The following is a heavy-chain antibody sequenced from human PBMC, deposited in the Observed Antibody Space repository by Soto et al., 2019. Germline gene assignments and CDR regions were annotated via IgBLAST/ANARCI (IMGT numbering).Heavy chain of an antibody. D-gene: IGHD3-22*01. J-gene: IGHJ4*02. CDR1: GFTFSSYG. Sequence: QVQLVESGGGVVQPGRSLRLSCAASGFTFSSYGMHWVRQAPGKGLEWVAVISYDGSNKYYADSVKGRFTISRDNSKNTLYLQMKSLRAEDTAVYYCAKGDHDNYYDSSGYYVNWGQGNLVTVSS. CDR3: AKGDHDNYYDSSGYYVN. CDR2: ISYDGSNK. V-gene: IGHV3-30*18.